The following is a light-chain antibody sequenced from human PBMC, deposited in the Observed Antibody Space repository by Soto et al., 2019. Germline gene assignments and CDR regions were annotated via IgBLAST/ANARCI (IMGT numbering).Light chain of an antibody. V-gene: IGLV2-8*01. CDR2: EVN. J-gene: IGLJ1*01. CDR1: SXGVGGYNY. CDR3: SSYAGSSNV. Sequence: QSVLTQPPSASGSPGQSLAISCTGTSXGVGGYNYVSWYQQHPGKAPKLMIYEVNKRPSGVPDRFSGSKSGNTASLTVSGLQAEDEADYYCSSYAGSSNVFGTGTKVTVL.